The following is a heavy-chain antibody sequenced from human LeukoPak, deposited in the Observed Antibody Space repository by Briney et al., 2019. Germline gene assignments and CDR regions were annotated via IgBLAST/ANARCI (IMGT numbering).Heavy chain of an antibody. V-gene: IGHV3-23*01. J-gene: IGHJ3*02. CDR1: GLTFSSYA. CDR2: ISGSGGST. CDR3: AKGGICSGGSCYHDAFDI. D-gene: IGHD2-15*01. Sequence: GGSLRLSCAASGLTFSSYAMSWVRQAPGKGLEWVSAISGSGGSTYYADSVKGRFTISRDNSKNTLYLQMSSLRAEDTAVYYCAKGGICSGGSCYHDAFDIWGQGTMVTVSS.